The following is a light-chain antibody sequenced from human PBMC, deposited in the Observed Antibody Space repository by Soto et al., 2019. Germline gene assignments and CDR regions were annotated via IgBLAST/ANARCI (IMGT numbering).Light chain of an antibody. CDR1: NIRSKS. Sequence: SYELTQPPSVSVAPGKTARITCGGNNIRSKSVHWYQQKPGQAPVLVIYYDSDRPSGIPERFSGSNSGNTATLTISRVEAGDEADYLCQVWDSSSDHELFGGGTKLTVL. J-gene: IGLJ2*01. V-gene: IGLV3-21*04. CDR3: QVWDSSSDHEL. CDR2: YDS.